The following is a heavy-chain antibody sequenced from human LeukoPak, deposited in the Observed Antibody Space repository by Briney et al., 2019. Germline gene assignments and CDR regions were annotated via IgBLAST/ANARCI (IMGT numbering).Heavy chain of an antibody. Sequence: GGSLRLSCAVSGFNFSNAWMNWVRQAPGKGLEWVGRIKSKTDGGTTDYAAPVKGRFTISRDDSKNTLYLQMNSLKTEDTAVYYCTTRYCSSTSCYAGFYWGQGTLVTVSS. CDR2: IKSKTDGGTT. D-gene: IGHD2-2*01. J-gene: IGHJ4*02. CDR1: GFNFSNAW. CDR3: TTRYCSSTSCYAGFY. V-gene: IGHV3-15*07.